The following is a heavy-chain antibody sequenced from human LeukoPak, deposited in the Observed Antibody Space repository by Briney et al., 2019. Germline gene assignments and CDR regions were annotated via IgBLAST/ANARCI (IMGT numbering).Heavy chain of an antibody. J-gene: IGHJ5*02. V-gene: IGHV1-2*02. D-gene: IGHD6-6*01. Sequence: ASVKVSCKASGYTFTGYYMHWVRQAPGQGLEWMGWINPNSGGTNYAQKFQGRVTMTRDTSISTAYMELSRLRSDDTAVYYCARSYSSSSEGWFDPWGREPWSPSPQ. CDR3: ARSYSSSSEGWFDP. CDR1: GYTFTGYY. CDR2: INPNSGGT.